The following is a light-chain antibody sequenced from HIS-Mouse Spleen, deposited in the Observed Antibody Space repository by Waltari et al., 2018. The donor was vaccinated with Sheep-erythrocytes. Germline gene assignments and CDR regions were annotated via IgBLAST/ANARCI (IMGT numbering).Light chain of an antibody. V-gene: IGLV1-44*01. Sequence: QSVLTQPPSASGTPGQRVTISCSGSSSNIGSNTVNWYQQLPGTSPKLLLYSNNQGPSGVPARFSGSKSGTSASLAISGLKSEDEADYYCAAWDDSLNGPVFGGGTKLTVL. CDR3: AAWDDSLNGPV. J-gene: IGLJ3*02. CDR1: SSNIGSNT. CDR2: SNN.